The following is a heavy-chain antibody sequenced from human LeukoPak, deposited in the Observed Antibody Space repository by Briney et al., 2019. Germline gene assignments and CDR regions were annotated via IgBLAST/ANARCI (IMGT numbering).Heavy chain of an antibody. CDR3: ARDVTYYYDSSGLNWFDP. J-gene: IGHJ5*02. D-gene: IGHD3-22*01. V-gene: IGHV3-11*01. CDR1: GFTFSDYY. Sequence: GGSLRLSCAASGFTFSDYYMSWIRQAPGKGLEWVSYISSSGSTIYYADSAKGRFTISRDNAKNSLYLQMNSLRAEDTAVYYCARDVTYYYDSSGLNWFDPWGQGTLVTVSS. CDR2: ISSSGSTI.